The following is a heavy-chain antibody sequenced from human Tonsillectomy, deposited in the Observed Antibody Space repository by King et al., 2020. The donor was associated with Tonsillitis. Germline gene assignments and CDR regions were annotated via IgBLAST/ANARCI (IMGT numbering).Heavy chain of an antibody. CDR3: TTPLLPGGYCSGGSCYSNSGY. V-gene: IGHV3-15*01. D-gene: IGHD2-15*01. J-gene: IGHJ4*02. Sequence: VQLVESGGGLVKPGGSLRLSCAASGFTFSNAWMSWVRQAPGKGLEWVGRIKSKTDGGTTDYAAPVKGRFTIPRDDSKNTLYLQMNGLKTEDTAVYYCTTPLLPGGYCSGGSCYSNSGYWGQGTLVTVSS. CDR2: IKSKTDGGTT. CDR1: GFTFSNAW.